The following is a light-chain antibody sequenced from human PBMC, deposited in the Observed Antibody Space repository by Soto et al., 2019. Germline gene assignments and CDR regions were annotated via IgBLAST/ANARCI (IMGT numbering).Light chain of an antibody. CDR1: QSISSN. CDR2: RTS. Sequence: EIVMTQSPATLSVSPGERATLSCRASQSISSNLAWYQQKPGQAPRLLMFRTSSRATGFPARFSGSGSGTDFTLTISSLEPEDFAVYYCQQRDIWPWTFGQGTKVDIK. V-gene: IGKV3-15*01. J-gene: IGKJ1*01. CDR3: QQRDIWPWT.